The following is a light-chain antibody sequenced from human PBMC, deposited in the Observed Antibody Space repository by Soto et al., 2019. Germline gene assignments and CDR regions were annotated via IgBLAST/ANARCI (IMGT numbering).Light chain of an antibody. Sequence: EIVLTQSPGTLSLSPGERATLSCRASQSVSSSSFAWYQQKPGQAPRLLLYGASSRATGIPDRFSGSGSGTDFTLTISRLEPEDFAVFYCQQYGSSPYTFGQGTKLEIK. CDR3: QQYGSSPYT. J-gene: IGKJ2*01. CDR2: GAS. CDR1: QSVSSSS. V-gene: IGKV3-20*01.